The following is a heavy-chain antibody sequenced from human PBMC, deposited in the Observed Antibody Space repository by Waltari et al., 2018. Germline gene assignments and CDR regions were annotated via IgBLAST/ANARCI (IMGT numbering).Heavy chain of an antibody. V-gene: IGHV4-59*06. D-gene: IGHD2-15*01. J-gene: IGHJ3*02. Sequence: VQLVESGGGLVTPGGSLRLSCAASGFTFSSYSMNWVRQAPGKGLEWIGYIYYSGSTYYNPSLKSRVTISGDTSKNQFSLKLSSVTAADTAVYYCARGGSGGGAFDIWGQGTMVTVSS. CDR1: GFTFSSYS. CDR3: ARGGSGGGAFDI. CDR2: IYYSGST.